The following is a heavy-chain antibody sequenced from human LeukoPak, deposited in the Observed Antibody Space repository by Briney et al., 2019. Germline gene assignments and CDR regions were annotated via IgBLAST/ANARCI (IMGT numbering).Heavy chain of an antibody. D-gene: IGHD3-16*01. V-gene: IGHV3-48*03. Sequence: PGGSLRLSCEASGFTFSSYEMNWARQAPGKGLEWIAYISSSGSTTYYADSLKDRFTISRDNAKDSLFLQMSSLRAEDTAVYYCARDGGNGDYFDYWGQGNLVTVSS. J-gene: IGHJ4*02. CDR3: ARDGGNGDYFDY. CDR1: GFTFSSYE. CDR2: ISSSGSTT.